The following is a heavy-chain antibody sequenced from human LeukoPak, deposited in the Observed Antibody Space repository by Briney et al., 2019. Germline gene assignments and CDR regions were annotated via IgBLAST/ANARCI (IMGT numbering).Heavy chain of an antibody. D-gene: IGHD3-3*01. CDR2: IYSGGST. CDR3: ARDRRSITIFGVVTLPDY. J-gene: IGHJ4*02. CDR1: GFTFSSYA. Sequence: GGSLRLSCAASGFTFSSYAMSWVRQAPGKGLEWVSVIYSGGSTYYADSVKGRFTISRDNSKNTLYLQMNSLRAEDTAVYYCARDRRSITIFGVVTLPDYWGQGTLVTVFS. V-gene: IGHV3-66*01.